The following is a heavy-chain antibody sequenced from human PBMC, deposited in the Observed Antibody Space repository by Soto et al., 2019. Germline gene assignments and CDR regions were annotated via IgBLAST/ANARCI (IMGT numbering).Heavy chain of an antibody. Sequence: GGSLRLSYAASGFTFSSYAMHWVRQAPGKGLEWVAVISYDGSNKYYADSVKGRFTISRDNSKNTLYLQMNSLRAEDTAVYYCARDGDSSSYFDYWGQGTLVTVSS. V-gene: IGHV3-30-3*01. D-gene: IGHD6-6*01. J-gene: IGHJ4*02. CDR3: ARDGDSSSYFDY. CDR2: ISYDGSNK. CDR1: GFTFSSYA.